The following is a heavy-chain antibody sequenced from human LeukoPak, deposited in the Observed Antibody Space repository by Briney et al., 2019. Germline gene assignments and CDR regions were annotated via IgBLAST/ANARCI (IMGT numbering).Heavy chain of an antibody. CDR2: INHSGRT. J-gene: IGHJ4*02. CDR1: GGSFSGYY. Sequence: SETLSLTCAVYGGSFSGYYWSWIRQPPGKGLEWIGEINHSGRTNYNPSLKSRVTISVDTSKNQFSLKLNSVTAADTAIYYCARRFPFSSSSYWGQGTLVTVSS. D-gene: IGHD6-6*01. V-gene: IGHV4-34*01. CDR3: ARRFPFSSSSY.